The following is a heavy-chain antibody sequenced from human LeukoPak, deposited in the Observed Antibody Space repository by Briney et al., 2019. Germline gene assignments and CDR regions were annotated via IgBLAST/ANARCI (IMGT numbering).Heavy chain of an antibody. V-gene: IGHV3-21*01. D-gene: IGHD3-22*01. CDR3: ARSGGSSGYYYGFHY. J-gene: IGHJ4*02. CDR2: ISSSSSYI. CDR1: GFTFSSYS. Sequence: GGSLRLSCAASGFTFSSYSMNWVRQAPGKGLEWVSSISSSSSYIYYADSVKGRFTISRDNAKNSLYPQMNSLRAEDTAVYYCARSGGSSGYYYGFHYWGQGTLVTVSS.